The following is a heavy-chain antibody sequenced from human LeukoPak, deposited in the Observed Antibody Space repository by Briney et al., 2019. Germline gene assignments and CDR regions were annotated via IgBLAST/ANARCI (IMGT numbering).Heavy chain of an antibody. CDR1: GFTFTSYT. Sequence: GGSLRLSCAASGFTFTSYTMNWVRQAPGKGLEWVSSISSSSSYIFYADSVKGRFTISRDNAKNSLYLQLNSLRTEDTAFYYCAKGHSLDYWGQGTLVTVSS. CDR3: AKGHSLDY. J-gene: IGHJ4*02. V-gene: IGHV3-21*04. CDR2: ISSSSSYI.